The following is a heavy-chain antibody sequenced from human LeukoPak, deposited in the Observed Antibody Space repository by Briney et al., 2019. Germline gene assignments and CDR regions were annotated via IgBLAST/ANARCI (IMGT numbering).Heavy chain of an antibody. J-gene: IGHJ6*03. CDR3: ARGRGAVAGNLYYYYIDV. CDR1: GGSFSGYY. CDR2: INHSGST. D-gene: IGHD6-19*01. V-gene: IGHV4-34*01. Sequence: SETLSLTCAVYGGSFSGYYWSWIRQPPGKGLEWTGEINHSGSTNYNPSLKSRVTISVDTSKNQFSLKLSSVTAADTAVYYCARGRGAVAGNLYYYYIDVWGKGTTVTVSS.